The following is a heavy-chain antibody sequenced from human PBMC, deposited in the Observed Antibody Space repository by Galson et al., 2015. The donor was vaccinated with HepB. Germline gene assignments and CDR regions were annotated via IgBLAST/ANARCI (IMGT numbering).Heavy chain of an antibody. CDR3: ATYGSSGWYWFRDAFDI. V-gene: IGHV3-23*01. CDR2: ISGSGGST. Sequence: SLRLSCAASGFTFSSYAMSWVRQAPGKGLEWVSAISGSGGSTYYADSVKGRFTISRDNSKNTLYLQMNSLRAEDTAVYYCATYGSSGWYWFRDAFDIWGQGTMVTVSS. J-gene: IGHJ3*02. CDR1: GFTFSSYA. D-gene: IGHD6-19*01.